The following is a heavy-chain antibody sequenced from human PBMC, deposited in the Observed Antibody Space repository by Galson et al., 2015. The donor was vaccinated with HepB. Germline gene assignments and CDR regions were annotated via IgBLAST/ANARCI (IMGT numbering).Heavy chain of an antibody. CDR1: GGSFSGSY. CDR2: IDHSGNS. CDR3: TRGWRHFDL. V-gene: IGHV4-34*01. Sequence: CDVYGGSFSGSYWNWFRQPPGKGLEWIGEIDHSGNSDYNPSLKSRVTILLDASKNQFSLNLDSLTAADTAVYYCTRGWRHFDLWGQGTLVTVSS. J-gene: IGHJ4*02.